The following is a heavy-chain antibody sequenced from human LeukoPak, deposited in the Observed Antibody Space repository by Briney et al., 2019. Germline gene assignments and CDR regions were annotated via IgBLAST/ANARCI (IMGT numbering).Heavy chain of an antibody. CDR2: IYYSGIP. J-gene: IGHJ3*02. V-gene: IGHV4-39*07. CDR3: ATPRESYYGSGSYPPAFDI. Sequence: SETLSLTCTVSGGSISSSSYYWDWVRQPPGKGLEWIGSIYYSGIPYYNPSLKSRVTISVDKSKNQFSLKLNSVTAADTAVYYCATPRESYYGSGSYPPAFDIWGQGTMVTVSS. CDR1: GGSISSSSYY. D-gene: IGHD3-10*01.